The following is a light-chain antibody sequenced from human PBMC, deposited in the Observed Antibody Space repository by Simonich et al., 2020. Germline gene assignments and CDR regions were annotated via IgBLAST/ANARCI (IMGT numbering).Light chain of an antibody. Sequence: QSALTQPASVSGSPGQSITISCTGTSSDVGGYNYVSWYTQHPGKAPKLIIYDVSKRPAGVSNRFSGSKSGNTASLTISGLQAEDEADYYCSSYTSSSTWVFGGGTKLTVL. J-gene: IGLJ3*02. CDR3: SSYTSSSTWV. CDR1: SSDVGGYNY. CDR2: DVS. V-gene: IGLV2-14*01.